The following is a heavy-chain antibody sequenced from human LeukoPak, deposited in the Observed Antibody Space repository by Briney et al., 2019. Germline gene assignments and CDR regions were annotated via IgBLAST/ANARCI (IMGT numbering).Heavy chain of an antibody. CDR2: ISGSGGST. D-gene: IGHD3-10*01. CDR3: AKSLRGVYYYGMDV. CDR1: GFTFSSYA. J-gene: IGHJ6*02. V-gene: IGHV3-23*01. Sequence: PGGSLRLSCAASGFTFSSYAMSWVRQAPGKGLELVSAISGSGGSTYYADSVKGRFTISRDNSKNTLYLQMNSLRAEDTAVYYCAKSLRGVYYYGMDVWGQGTTVTVSS.